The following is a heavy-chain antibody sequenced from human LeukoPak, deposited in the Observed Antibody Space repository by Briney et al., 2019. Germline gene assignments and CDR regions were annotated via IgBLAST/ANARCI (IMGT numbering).Heavy chain of an antibody. CDR1: GFTFSSYS. Sequence: PGGSLRLSRAASGFTFSSYSMNWVRQAPGKGLGWVSSISSSSSYIYYADSVKGRFTISRDNAKNSLYLQMNSLRAEDTAVYYCARGLGYCSSTSCYPDAFDIWGQGTMVTVSS. J-gene: IGHJ3*02. D-gene: IGHD2-2*01. CDR3: ARGLGYCSSTSCYPDAFDI. CDR2: ISSSSSYI. V-gene: IGHV3-21*01.